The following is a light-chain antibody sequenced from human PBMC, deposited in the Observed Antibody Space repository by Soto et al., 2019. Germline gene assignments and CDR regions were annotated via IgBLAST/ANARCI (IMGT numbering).Light chain of an antibody. CDR2: GTS. CDR3: EQYGSSPPSIT. J-gene: IGKJ5*01. V-gene: IGKV3-20*01. Sequence: EIVLTQSPDTLSLSPGERATVSCRASQSVSRSNLAWYQHKPGQAPRLLIYGTSNRATGIPDRFTGSGSGTDPTLTISSLEPEDFAVYYCEQYGSSPPSITFGQGTRLEIK. CDR1: QSVSRSN.